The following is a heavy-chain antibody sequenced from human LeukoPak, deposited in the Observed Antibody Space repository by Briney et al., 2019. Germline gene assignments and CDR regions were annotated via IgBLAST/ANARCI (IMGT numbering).Heavy chain of an antibody. J-gene: IGHJ4*02. CDR2: ISGSGDNT. D-gene: IGHD3-22*01. CDR1: GFTFSSYA. CDR3: AKGSYYDSSGSFYFDY. Sequence: GGSLRLSCVVSGFTFSSYAMSWVRQAPGKGLEWVSGISGSGDNTYYADSVKGRFTISRGNSKNTLYVQMNSLGTEDTAAYYCAKGSYYDSSGSFYFDYWGRGTLVTVSS. V-gene: IGHV3-23*01.